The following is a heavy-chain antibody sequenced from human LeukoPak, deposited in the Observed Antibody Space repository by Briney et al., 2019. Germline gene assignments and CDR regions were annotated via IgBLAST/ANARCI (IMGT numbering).Heavy chain of an antibody. CDR2: IYPGDSDT. Sequence: GESLKISCKDSGYSFTTYWIAWVRQLPGKGLEWMGIIYPGDSDTTYSPSFQGQVTISADKSISTAYLQWNSLKASDTAMYYCARRRWADAFDIWGQGTRVTVSS. CDR1: GYSFTTYW. CDR3: ARRRWADAFDI. D-gene: IGHD4-23*01. V-gene: IGHV5-51*01. J-gene: IGHJ3*02.